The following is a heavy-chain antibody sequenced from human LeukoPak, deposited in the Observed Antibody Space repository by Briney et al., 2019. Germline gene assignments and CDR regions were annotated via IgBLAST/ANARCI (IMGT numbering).Heavy chain of an antibody. J-gene: IGHJ6*03. Sequence: ASVKVSCKASGYTFTIYGISWVRQAPGQGLEWMGWISAYNGNTNYAQKLQGRVTMTTDTSTSTAYMELRSLRSDDTAVYYCARGGTMVRGVIKDSYYYYMDVWGKGTTVTVSS. V-gene: IGHV1-18*01. CDR3: ARGGTMVRGVIKDSYYYYMDV. CDR2: ISAYNGNT. D-gene: IGHD3-10*01. CDR1: GYTFTIYG.